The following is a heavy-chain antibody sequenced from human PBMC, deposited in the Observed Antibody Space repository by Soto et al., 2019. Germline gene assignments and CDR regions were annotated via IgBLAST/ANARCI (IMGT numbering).Heavy chain of an antibody. Sequence: GESLKISCAASGFTFSSYSMNWVRQAPGKGLEWVSSISSSSSYIYYADSVKGRFTISRDNAKNSLYLQMNSLRAEDTAVYYCASSIAAAGTAWDYWGQGTLVTVSS. CDR2: ISSSSSYI. CDR1: GFTFSSYS. J-gene: IGHJ4*02. V-gene: IGHV3-21*01. CDR3: ASSIAAAGTAWDY. D-gene: IGHD6-13*01.